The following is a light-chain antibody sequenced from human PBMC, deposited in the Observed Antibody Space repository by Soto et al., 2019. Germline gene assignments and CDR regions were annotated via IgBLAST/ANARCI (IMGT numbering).Light chain of an antibody. CDR3: SSFTSSILV. Sequence: QPVLTQPASVSGSPGQTITISCTGPSSDVGGYTSASWYQQHPGKAPKRLIYDVTYRPSGVSTRFSGSKSGNTASLTISGLQAEDEADYYCSSFTSSILVFGGGTQLTVL. CDR2: DVT. V-gene: IGLV2-14*01. J-gene: IGLJ3*02. CDR1: SSDVGGYTS.